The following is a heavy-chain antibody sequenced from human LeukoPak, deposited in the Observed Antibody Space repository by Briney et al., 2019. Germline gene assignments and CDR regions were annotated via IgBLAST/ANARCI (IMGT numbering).Heavy chain of an antibody. CDR2: ISGSGGST. J-gene: IGHJ3*02. CDR1: GFTFTSYA. CDR3: AKDLGYHDSSGYRGSFDI. D-gene: IGHD3-22*01. Sequence: GSLRLSCAASGFTFTSYAMSWVRQAPGKGLEWVSGISGSGGSTYYADSVKGRFTIQMNSLRAEDTAVYYCAKDLGYHDSSGYRGSFDIWGQGTMVTVSS. V-gene: IGHV3-23*01.